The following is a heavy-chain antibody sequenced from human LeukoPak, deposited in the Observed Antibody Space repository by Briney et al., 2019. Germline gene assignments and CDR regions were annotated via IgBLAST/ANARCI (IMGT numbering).Heavy chain of an antibody. Sequence: GGSLRLSCAASGFTFSSYAMTWVRQAPGKGLEWVSTISDSGARTNYADSAKGRFTISRDSSMNTLYLQMNSLRADDTAVYYRASDYFLDYWGQGTLVTVSS. CDR1: GFTFSSYA. D-gene: IGHD6-25*01. V-gene: IGHV3-23*01. J-gene: IGHJ4*02. CDR3: ASDYFLDY. CDR2: ISDSGART.